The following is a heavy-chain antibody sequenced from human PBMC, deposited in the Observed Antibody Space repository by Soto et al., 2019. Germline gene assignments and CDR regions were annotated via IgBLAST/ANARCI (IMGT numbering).Heavy chain of an antibody. CDR2: INSDGSIT. V-gene: IGHV3-74*01. CDR1: GFTFSSYW. D-gene: IGHD3-16*02. J-gene: IGHJ4*02. Sequence: PGGSLRLSCAASGFTFSSYWMHWVRQVPEKGLVWVSRINSDGSITNYADAVKGRFTISSDNVKNTLYLQMNSLRAEDTAVYYCVRYPPSLCWSYRPDYWGQGTLVTVSS. CDR3: VRYPPSLCWSYRPDY.